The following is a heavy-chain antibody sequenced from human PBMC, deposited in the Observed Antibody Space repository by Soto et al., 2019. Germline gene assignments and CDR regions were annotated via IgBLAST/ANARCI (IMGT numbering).Heavy chain of an antibody. CDR1: GDSSINSRFY. CDR2: IYHSGST. Sequence: SSETLSLTCSVSGDSSINSRFYWAWIRQPPGEGLEWIGSIYHSGSTNYNPSLKSRVTISVDTSKNQFSLKLSSVTAADTAVYYCARAGPKASYGYDWFDPWGQGTLVTVSS. V-gene: IGHV4-39*07. CDR3: ARAGPKASYGYDWFDP. J-gene: IGHJ5*02. D-gene: IGHD5-18*01.